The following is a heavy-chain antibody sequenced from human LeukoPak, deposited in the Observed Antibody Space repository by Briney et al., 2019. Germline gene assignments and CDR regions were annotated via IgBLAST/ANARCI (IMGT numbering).Heavy chain of an antibody. J-gene: IGHJ6*03. CDR2: IYYSGST. Sequence: SETLSLTYTVSGGSISSYYWSWIRQPPGKGLEWIGYIYYSGSTNYNPSLKSRVTISVDTSKNQFSLKLSSVTAADTAVYYCARQYSSSSLYGLYYMDVWGKGTTVTVSS. D-gene: IGHD6-6*01. V-gene: IGHV4-59*01. CDR3: ARQYSSSSLYGLYYMDV. CDR1: GGSISSYY.